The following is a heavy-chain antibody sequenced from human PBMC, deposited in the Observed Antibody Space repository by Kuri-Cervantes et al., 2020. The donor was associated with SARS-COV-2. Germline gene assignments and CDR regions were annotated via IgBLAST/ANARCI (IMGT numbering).Heavy chain of an antibody. Sequence: GESLKISCAASGFMFSAYGMHWVRQPPGKGLEWLAFIWFDGSQTYYSDSVKGRFTISRDNSNNTLYLQMNSLRVEDTAMYYCARRESGSYFGFLDSWGQGILVTVSS. D-gene: IGHD1-26*01. CDR1: GFMFSAYG. V-gene: IGHV3-33*01. J-gene: IGHJ4*02. CDR2: IWFDGSQT. CDR3: ARRESGSYFGFLDS.